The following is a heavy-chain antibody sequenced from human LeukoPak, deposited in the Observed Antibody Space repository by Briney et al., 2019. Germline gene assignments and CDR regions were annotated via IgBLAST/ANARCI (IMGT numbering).Heavy chain of an antibody. Sequence: GGSLRLSCVASGLPIADFAMHWVRQAPGKGLEWVSLSSGDGVSTFYADSVKGRFSISRDNSKNSLYLEMNSLRTEDTAMYYCARESGKFDYWGQGTLVAVSS. CDR2: SSGDGVST. CDR1: GLPIADFA. V-gene: IGHV3-43*02. CDR3: ARESGKFDY. J-gene: IGHJ4*02.